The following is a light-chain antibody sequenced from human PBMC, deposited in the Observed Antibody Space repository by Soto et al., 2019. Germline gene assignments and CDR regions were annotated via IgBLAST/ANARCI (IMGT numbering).Light chain of an antibody. CDR2: KAS. Sequence: DIQMTQSPSTLSGSVGDSVTIPCRASQTISSWLAWYQQKPGKAPKLLIYKASTLKSGVPSRFSGSGSGTEFTLTISSLQPDDFATYHCQHYNSYSEAFGQGTKVELK. CDR3: QHYNSYSEA. V-gene: IGKV1-5*03. CDR1: QTISSW. J-gene: IGKJ1*01.